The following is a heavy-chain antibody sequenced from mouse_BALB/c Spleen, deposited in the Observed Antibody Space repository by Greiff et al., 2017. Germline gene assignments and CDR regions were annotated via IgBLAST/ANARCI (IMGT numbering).Heavy chain of an antibody. D-gene: IGHD4-1*01. J-gene: IGHJ2*01. Sequence: QVQLQQSGPGLVAPSQSLSITCTVSGFSLTSYDISWIRQPPGKGLEWLGVIWTGGGTNYNSAFMSRLSISKDNSKSQVFLKMNSLQTDDTAIYYCVRDGGNWDYFDYWGQGTTLTVSS. CDR1: GFSLTSYD. CDR2: IWTGGGT. CDR3: VRDGGNWDYFDY. V-gene: IGHV2-9-2*01.